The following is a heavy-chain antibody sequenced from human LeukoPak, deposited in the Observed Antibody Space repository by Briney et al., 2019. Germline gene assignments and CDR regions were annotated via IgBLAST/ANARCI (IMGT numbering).Heavy chain of an antibody. CDR3: AVSKYFSYYYYYYMDV. CDR2: IIPIFGTA. D-gene: IGHD2/OR15-2a*01. Sequence: GASVKVSCKASGGTFSSYAISWVRQAPGQGLEWMGGIIPIFGTANYAQKFQGRVTITTDESTSTAYMELSSLKSEDTAVYYCAVSKYFSYYYYYYMDVWGKGTTVTVSS. V-gene: IGHV1-69*05. CDR1: GGTFSSYA. J-gene: IGHJ6*03.